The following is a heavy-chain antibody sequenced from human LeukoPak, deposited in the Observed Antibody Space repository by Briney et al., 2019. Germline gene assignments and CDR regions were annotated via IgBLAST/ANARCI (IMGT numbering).Heavy chain of an antibody. D-gene: IGHD1-26*01. CDR3: AAGGRGWELMRDY. CDR1: GFTFTSSA. V-gene: IGHV1-58*01. J-gene: IGHJ4*02. CDR2: IVVGSGST. Sequence: SVKVSCKASGFTFTSSAVQWVRQARGQRLEWIGWIVVGSGSTNYAQKFQERVTITRDMSTSTAYMELSSLRSEDTAVYYCAAGGRGWELMRDYWGQGTLVTVSS.